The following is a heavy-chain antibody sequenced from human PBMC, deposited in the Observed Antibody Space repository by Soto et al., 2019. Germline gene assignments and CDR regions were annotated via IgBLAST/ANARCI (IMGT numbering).Heavy chain of an antibody. D-gene: IGHD3-10*01. CDR3: ARARVTMVRGVIYSYYGMDV. CDR1: GDSVSSNSAA. V-gene: IGHV6-1*01. J-gene: IGHJ6*02. CDR2: TYYKSKWYN. Sequence: SQTLSLTCAISGDSVSSNSAAWNWIRQSPSRGLEWLGRTYYKSKWYNDYAVSVKSRITINPDTSKNQFSLQLNSVTPEDTAVYYCARARVTMVRGVIYSYYGMDVWVQGTTVTVSS.